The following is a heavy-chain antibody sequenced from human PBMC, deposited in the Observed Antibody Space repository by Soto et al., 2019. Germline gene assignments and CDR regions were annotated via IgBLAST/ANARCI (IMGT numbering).Heavy chain of an antibody. V-gene: IGHV4-59*01. D-gene: IGHD4-17*01. CDR2: IYYSGST. J-gene: IGHJ6*02. Sequence: ASETLSLTCTVSGGSISSYYWSWIRQPPGKGLEWIGYIYYSGSTNYNPSLKSRVTISVDTSKNQFSLKLSSVTAADTAVYYCARGPTTVMISYYYYYGMDVWGQGTTVTVSS. CDR3: ARGPTTVMISYYYYYGMDV. CDR1: GGSISSYY.